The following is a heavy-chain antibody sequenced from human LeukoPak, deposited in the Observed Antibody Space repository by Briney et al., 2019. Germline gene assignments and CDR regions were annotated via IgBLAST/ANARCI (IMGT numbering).Heavy chain of an antibody. J-gene: IGHJ5*02. CDR1: GYTFTSYG. Sequence: GASVKVSCKASGYTFTSYGISWVRQAPGQGLEWMGWISAYNGNTNYAQKLQGRVTMTTDTSTSTAYMELRSLRSDDTAVYYCARDSDFWSGYYYNWFDPWGQGTPVTVSS. V-gene: IGHV1-18*01. CDR3: ARDSDFWSGYYYNWFDP. D-gene: IGHD3-3*01. CDR2: ISAYNGNT.